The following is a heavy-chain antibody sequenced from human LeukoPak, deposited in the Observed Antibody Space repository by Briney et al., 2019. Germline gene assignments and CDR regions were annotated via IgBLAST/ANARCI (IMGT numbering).Heavy chain of an antibody. Sequence: PSVKLSCKASGYTLTGYYMHWGRQAPGQGLEWMGRINPNSGGTNCRVTITRDTPINTAYLELSRLRSDDTAVYYCARVRSSSREDYWGQGTLVTVSS. CDR1: GYTLTGYY. V-gene: IGHV1-2*06. D-gene: IGHD6-13*01. J-gene: IGHJ4*02. CDR3: ARVRSSSREDY. CDR2: INPNSGGT.